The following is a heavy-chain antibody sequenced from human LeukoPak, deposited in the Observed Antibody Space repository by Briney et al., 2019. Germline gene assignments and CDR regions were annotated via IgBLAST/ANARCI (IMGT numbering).Heavy chain of an antibody. CDR1: GFTFSTYS. CDR3: ARQATHDY. Sequence: GGSLRLSCAASGFTFSTYSMNWVRQAPGKGLEWVSYISSGSSTLFHADSVKGRFTISRDNAKNSLYLQMNSLRAEDTAVYYCARQATHDYWGQGTLVTVSS. J-gene: IGHJ4*02. V-gene: IGHV3-48*01. CDR2: ISSGSSTL.